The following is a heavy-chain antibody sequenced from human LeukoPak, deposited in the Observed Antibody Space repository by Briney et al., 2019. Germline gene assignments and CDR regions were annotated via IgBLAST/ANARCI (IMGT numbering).Heavy chain of an antibody. Sequence: PSETLSLTCTVSGGSISSSSYYWGWIRQPPGKGLEWIGSIYYSGSTYYNPSLKSRVTISVDTSKNQFSLKLSSVTAADTAVYYCARHTGYCSGGSCYPHYFDYWGQGTLVTVSS. CDR2: IYYSGST. J-gene: IGHJ4*02. D-gene: IGHD2-15*01. CDR1: GGSISSSSYY. V-gene: IGHV4-39*01. CDR3: ARHTGYCSGGSCYPHYFDY.